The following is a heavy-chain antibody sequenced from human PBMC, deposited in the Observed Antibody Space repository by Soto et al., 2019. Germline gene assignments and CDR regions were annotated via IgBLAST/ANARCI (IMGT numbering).Heavy chain of an antibody. CDR2: ISGSGGST. CDR1: GFTFSSCA. Sequence: PGGSLRLSCAASGFTFSSCAMSWGRQAPGKGLEWVSAISGSGGSTYYADSVKGRFTISRDNSKNTLYLQMNSLRAEDTAVYYCARDNSPGSFVDYWGQGTLVTVSS. V-gene: IGHV3-23*01. D-gene: IGHD6-13*01. J-gene: IGHJ4*02. CDR3: ARDNSPGSFVDY.